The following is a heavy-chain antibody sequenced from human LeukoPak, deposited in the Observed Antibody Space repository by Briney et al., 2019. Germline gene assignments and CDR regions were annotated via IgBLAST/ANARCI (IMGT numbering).Heavy chain of an antibody. V-gene: IGHV4-59*12. CDR3: ARRPRGIAARVYWFDP. D-gene: IGHD6-6*01. CDR2: IYYSGST. J-gene: IGHJ5*02. CDR1: GGSISSYY. Sequence: SQTLSLTCTVSGGSISSYYWSWIRQPPGKGLEWIGYIYYSGSTNYNPSLKSRVTISVDTSKNQFSLKLSSVTAADTAVYYCARRPRGIAARVYWFDPWGQGTLVTVSS.